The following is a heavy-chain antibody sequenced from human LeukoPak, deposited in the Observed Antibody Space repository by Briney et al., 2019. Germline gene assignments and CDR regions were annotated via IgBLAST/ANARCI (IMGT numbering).Heavy chain of an antibody. Sequence: GGSLRLSCAASGFAFSSQDMGWVRQAPGKGLEWVALIWYDGSNKYYADSVKGRFTISRDNSKNTLYLQMNSLRAEDTAVYYCARDTRYYDSSGYYWLDYWGQGTLVTVSS. D-gene: IGHD3-22*01. CDR2: IWYDGSNK. J-gene: IGHJ4*02. V-gene: IGHV3-33*08. CDR3: ARDTRYYDSSGYYWLDY. CDR1: GFAFSSQD.